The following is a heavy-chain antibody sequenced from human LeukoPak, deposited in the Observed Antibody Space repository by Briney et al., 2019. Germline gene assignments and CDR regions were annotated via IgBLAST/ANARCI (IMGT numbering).Heavy chain of an antibody. CDR1: GFTFSDYY. CDR3: ARSAAGTDFDY. V-gene: IGHV3-53*01. Sequence: GGSLRLSCAASGFTFSDYYMSWIRQAPGKGLEWVSVIYSGGSTYYADSVKGRFTISRDNSKNTLYLQMNSLRAEDTAVYYCARSAAGTDFDYWGQGTLVTVSS. CDR2: IYSGGST. J-gene: IGHJ4*02. D-gene: IGHD6-13*01.